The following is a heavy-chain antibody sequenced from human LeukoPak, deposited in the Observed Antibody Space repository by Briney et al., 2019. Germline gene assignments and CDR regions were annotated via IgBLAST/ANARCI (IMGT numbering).Heavy chain of an antibody. Sequence: PGGSLRLSCVASGFTFSSYGMHWVRQAPGKGLEWVAVICYEGSHIHHVDSVKGRFTISRDNSKNTLYLQMHSLRAEDTAVYYCARAKNDYDTSGFALFDYWGQGALVTVCS. V-gene: IGHV3-33*01. D-gene: IGHD3-22*01. J-gene: IGHJ4*02. CDR3: ARAKNDYDTSGFALFDY. CDR1: GFTFSSYG. CDR2: ICYEGSHI.